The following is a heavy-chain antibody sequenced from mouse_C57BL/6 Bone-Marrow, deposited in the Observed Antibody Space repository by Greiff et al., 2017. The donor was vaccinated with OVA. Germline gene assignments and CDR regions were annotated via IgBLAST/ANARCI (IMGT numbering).Heavy chain of an antibody. Sequence: VKLVESGPELVKPGASVKLSCKASGYTFTSYDINWVKQRPGQGLEWIGWIYPRDGSTKYNEKFKGKATLTVDTSSSTAYMELHSLTSEDSAVYFCARSPYDYDVDYWGQGTTLTVSS. CDR1: GYTFTSYD. D-gene: IGHD2-4*01. V-gene: IGHV1-85*01. CDR2: IYPRDGST. J-gene: IGHJ2*01. CDR3: ARSPYDYDVDY.